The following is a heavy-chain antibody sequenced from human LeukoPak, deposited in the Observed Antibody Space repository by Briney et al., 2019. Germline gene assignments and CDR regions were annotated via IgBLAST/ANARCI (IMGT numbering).Heavy chain of an antibody. V-gene: IGHV3-33*01. CDR3: ARDDALGDNALDI. Sequence: GRSLRLSCAASGFTFGSYGMHWVRQAPGKGLEWVAAILNDGSQEKYADSVKGRFTISRDNSKNTLFLQMNSLRAEDTAVYYCARDDALGDNALDIWGQGTMVTVSS. CDR2: ILNDGSQE. D-gene: IGHD3-16*01. CDR1: GFTFGSYG. J-gene: IGHJ3*02.